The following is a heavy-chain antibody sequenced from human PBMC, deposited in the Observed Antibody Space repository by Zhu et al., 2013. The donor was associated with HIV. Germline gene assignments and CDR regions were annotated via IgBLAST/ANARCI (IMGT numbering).Heavy chain of an antibody. V-gene: IGHV4-59*01. D-gene: IGHD6-13*01. CDR3: ARRSGPYSSSWYNWFDP. Sequence: QVQLQESGPGLVKPSETLSLTCTVSGGSISSYYWSWIRQPPGKGLEWIGYIYYSGSTNYNPSLKSRVTISVDTSKNQFSLKLSSVTAADTAVYYCARRSGPYSSSWYNWFDPGAREPWSPSPQ. J-gene: IGHJ5*02. CDR1: GGSISSYY. CDR2: IYYSGST.